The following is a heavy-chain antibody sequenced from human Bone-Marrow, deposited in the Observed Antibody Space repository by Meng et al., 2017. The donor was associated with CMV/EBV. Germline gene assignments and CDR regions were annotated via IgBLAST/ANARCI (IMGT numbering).Heavy chain of an antibody. V-gene: IGHV1-8*01. CDR1: GYTFTSYD. CDR3: ATGVADFEY. Sequence: QGLLVRARAVGKKPGASVKVSCKASGYTFTSYDINSVRQAAGQGLEWMGWMNPNSGNTDYAQKFQGRVTMTRNISKSTAYMDLSSLRSEDTAVYYCATGVADFEYWGQGTLVTVSS. J-gene: IGHJ4*02. CDR2: MNPNSGNT. D-gene: IGHD6-19*01.